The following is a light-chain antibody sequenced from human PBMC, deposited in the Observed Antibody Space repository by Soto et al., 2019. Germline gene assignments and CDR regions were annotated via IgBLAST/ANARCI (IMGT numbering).Light chain of an antibody. CDR2: WAS. Sequence: DIVVTQSPYSRAVSLGERGTITCKSTQRLLSRFNNDNLLACHQQRPGQPPKTLIYWASTRAPGDTDRFRGSGSGAEFSLTISSVQAEDVAIYYCEQHHTTPETCGQGTKVDSK. CDR1: QRLLSRFNNDNL. V-gene: IGKV4-1*01. CDR3: EQHHTTPET. J-gene: IGKJ1*01.